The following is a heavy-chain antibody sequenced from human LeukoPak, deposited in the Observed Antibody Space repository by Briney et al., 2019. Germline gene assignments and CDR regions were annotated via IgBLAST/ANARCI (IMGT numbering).Heavy chain of an antibody. CDR1: GFTFDDYG. CDR2: INWNGGST. Sequence: GGSLRLSCAASGFTFDDYGMSWVRQAPGKGLEWVSGINWNGGSTGYADSVKGRFTISRDNAKNSLYLQMNSLRAEDTALYHCARVRGIIAAAGRGAFDIWGQGTMVTVSS. J-gene: IGHJ3*02. D-gene: IGHD6-13*01. CDR3: ARVRGIIAAAGRGAFDI. V-gene: IGHV3-20*01.